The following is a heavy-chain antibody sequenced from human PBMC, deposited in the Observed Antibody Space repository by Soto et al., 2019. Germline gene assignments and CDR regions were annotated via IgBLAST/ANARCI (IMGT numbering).Heavy chain of an antibody. J-gene: IGHJ4*02. CDR2: INGNTGHT. CDR1: GYTFSRYG. D-gene: IGHD1-26*01. V-gene: IGHV1-18*01. Sequence: QVQLVQSGAEVREPGASVKVSCKTSGYTFSRYGITWVRQAPGQGLEWMGWINGNTGHTIYAMNMEDTLTISTDTTTSTAYIELRSLKSDDTAVYYCARERKWEPLPYWGQGTLVTVSS. CDR3: ARERKWEPLPY.